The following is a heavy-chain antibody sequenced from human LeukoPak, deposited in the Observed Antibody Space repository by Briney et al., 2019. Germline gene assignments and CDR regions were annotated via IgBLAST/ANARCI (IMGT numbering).Heavy chain of an antibody. CDR1: GFTFSSYW. J-gene: IGHJ3*02. D-gene: IGHD6-19*01. Sequence: PGGSLRLSCAASGFTFSSYWMSWVRQAPGKGLEWVANIKQDGSEKYYVDSVKGRFTISRDNAKNSLYLQMSSLRAEDTAVYYCARAFSSGWLDAFDIWGQGTMVTVSS. CDR2: IKQDGSEK. V-gene: IGHV3-7*01. CDR3: ARAFSSGWLDAFDI.